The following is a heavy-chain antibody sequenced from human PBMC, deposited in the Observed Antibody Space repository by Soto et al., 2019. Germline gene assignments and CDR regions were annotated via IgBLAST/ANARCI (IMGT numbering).Heavy chain of an antibody. Sequence: SETLSLTCTVSGGSISSYYWSWIRQPPGKGLEWIGYIYYSGSTNYNPSLKSRVTISVDTSKNQFSLKLSSVTAADTAVYYCARDKYSGSYDYWGQGTLVTVSS. V-gene: IGHV4-59*01. D-gene: IGHD1-26*01. CDR2: IYYSGST. J-gene: IGHJ4*02. CDR1: GGSISSYY. CDR3: ARDKYSGSYDY.